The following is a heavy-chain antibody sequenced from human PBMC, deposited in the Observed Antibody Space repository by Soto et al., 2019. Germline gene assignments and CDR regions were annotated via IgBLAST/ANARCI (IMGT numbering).Heavy chain of an antibody. V-gene: IGHV1-18*01. Sequence: GASVKVSCKASGYTFTSYGISWVRQAPGQGLEWMGWISAYNGNTNYAQKLQGRVTMTTDTSTSTAYMELRSLRSDDTAVYYCARVLGLQWWSPSDYCGQGTLVTVSS. CDR1: GYTFTSYG. J-gene: IGHJ4*02. D-gene: IGHD2-15*01. CDR2: ISAYNGNT. CDR3: ARVLGLQWWSPSDY.